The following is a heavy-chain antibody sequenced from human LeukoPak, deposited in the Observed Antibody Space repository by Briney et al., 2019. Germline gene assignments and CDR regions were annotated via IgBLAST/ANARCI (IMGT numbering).Heavy chain of an antibody. Sequence: PGGSLRLSCAASGFTFSSYTKNWVRQAPVKGLEWVSSISSSRMYIYYADSVKGRFTISRDNTMNSLFLQMNSLRAEDTAVYYCAPALSLYDYIYFDYWGQGTLVTVSS. D-gene: IGHD5-12*01. CDR1: GFTFSSYT. CDR3: APALSLYDYIYFDY. V-gene: IGHV3-21*01. CDR2: ISSSRMYI. J-gene: IGHJ4*02.